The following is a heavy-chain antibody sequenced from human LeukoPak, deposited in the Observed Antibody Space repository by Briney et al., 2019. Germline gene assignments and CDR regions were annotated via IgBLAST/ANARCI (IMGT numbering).Heavy chain of an antibody. V-gene: IGHV3-23*01. CDR1: GFSFSSYG. D-gene: IGHD3-22*01. CDR2: FSASDGSR. Sequence: GGSLRLSCEASGFSFSSYGMSWVRQAPGEGLEWVSGFSASDGSRYYADSVKGRFTISRDNSKNTLYLQMNSLRAEDTAVYYCAKYSAYYDSSGYRRASDRYYYYYMDVWGKGTTVTISS. CDR3: AKYSAYYDSSGYRRASDRYYYYYMDV. J-gene: IGHJ6*03.